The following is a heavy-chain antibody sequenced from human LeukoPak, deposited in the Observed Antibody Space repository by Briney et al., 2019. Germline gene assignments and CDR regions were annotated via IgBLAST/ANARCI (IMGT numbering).Heavy chain of an antibody. CDR1: GFTFSSYA. CDR2: ISGSDGST. V-gene: IGHV3-23*01. D-gene: IGHD4-23*01. CDR3: ARDFGNDYYYYMDV. J-gene: IGHJ6*03. Sequence: PGGSLRLSCAASGFTFSSYAISWVRQAPGKGLEWVSAISGSDGSTYYADSVKGRFTISRDNSKNTLYLQMNSLRAEDTAVYSCARDFGNDYYYYMDVWGKGTTVIVSS.